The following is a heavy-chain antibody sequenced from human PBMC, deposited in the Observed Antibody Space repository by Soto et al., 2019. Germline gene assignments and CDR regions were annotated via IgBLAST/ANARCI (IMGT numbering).Heavy chain of an antibody. CDR2: IYYSGST. Sequence: ETLSLTCTVSGGSISSYYWSWIRQPPGKGLEWIGYIYYSGSTNYNPSLKSRVTISVDTSKNQFSLKPSSVTAADTAVYYCARGGYCSGGSCYSNPPDAFDIWGQGTMVTVSS. D-gene: IGHD2-15*01. J-gene: IGHJ3*02. CDR3: ARGGYCSGGSCYSNPPDAFDI. V-gene: IGHV4-59*08. CDR1: GGSISSYY.